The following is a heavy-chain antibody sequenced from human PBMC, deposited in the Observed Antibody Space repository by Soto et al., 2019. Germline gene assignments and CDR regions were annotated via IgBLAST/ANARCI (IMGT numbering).Heavy chain of an antibody. Sequence: ASVKVSCKASGYTLTSYGISWVRLAPGQGLEWMGWISAYNGNTNYAQKFQGRVTITTDTSTSTAYMELRSLIFDDTAVYYCARDRIRLMGGDYWGQGTLITVSS. CDR2: ISAYNGNT. J-gene: IGHJ4*02. CDR3: ARDRIRLMGGDY. V-gene: IGHV1-18*01. D-gene: IGHD1-20*01. CDR1: GYTLTSYG.